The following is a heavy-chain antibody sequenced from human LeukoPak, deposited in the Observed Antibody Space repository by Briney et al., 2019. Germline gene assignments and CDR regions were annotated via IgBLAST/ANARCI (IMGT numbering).Heavy chain of an antibody. CDR1: GGSISSYY. CDR2: IYYSGST. CDR3: ARVGQQLALGAFDI. D-gene: IGHD6-13*01. J-gene: IGHJ3*02. Sequence: SETLSLTCTVSGGSISSYYWSWIRQPPGKGLEWIGYIYYSGSTNYNPSLKSRVTISVDTSKNQFSLKLSSVTAADTAVYYCARVGQQLALGAFDIWGQGTMVTVSS. V-gene: IGHV4-59*12.